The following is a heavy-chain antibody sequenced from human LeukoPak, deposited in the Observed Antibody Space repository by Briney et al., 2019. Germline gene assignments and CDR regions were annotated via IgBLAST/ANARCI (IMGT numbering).Heavy chain of an antibody. CDR3: ARGYEGIAARLDWFDP. Sequence: TSETLSLTCTVSGGSISSYYWSWIRQPPGKGLEWIGYIYYSGSTNYNPSLKSRVTISVDTSKNQFSLKLSSVTAADTAVYYCARGYEGIAARLDWFDPWGQGTLVTVSS. V-gene: IGHV4-59*01. CDR1: GGSISSYY. CDR2: IYYSGST. J-gene: IGHJ5*02. D-gene: IGHD6-6*01.